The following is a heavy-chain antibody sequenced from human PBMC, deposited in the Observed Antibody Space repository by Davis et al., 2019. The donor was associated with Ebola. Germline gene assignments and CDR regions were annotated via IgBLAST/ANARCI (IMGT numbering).Heavy chain of an antibody. CDR3: AADEGEILWFGELNV. D-gene: IGHD3-10*01. Sequence: AASVKVSCKASGFILTNYAIHWVRQAPGQRLEWMGWINAGNGNTKYSQKFQGRVTITRDMSTSTAYMELSSLRSEDTAVYYCAADEGEILWFGELNVWGQGTTVTVSS. J-gene: IGHJ6*02. V-gene: IGHV1-3*01. CDR1: GFILTNYA. CDR2: INAGNGNT.